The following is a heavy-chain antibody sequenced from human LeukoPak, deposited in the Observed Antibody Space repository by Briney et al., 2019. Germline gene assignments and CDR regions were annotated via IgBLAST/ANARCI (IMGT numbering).Heavy chain of an antibody. CDR3: ARGKARVVPAATYYYYYGMDV. J-gene: IGHJ6*02. CDR1: GFTFGSYS. Sequence: GGSLKLSCAASGFTFGSYSMNWVRQAPGKGLEWFPSISSSISYIYYADSVKGRFTISRDNAKNSLYLQMNSLRAEDTAVYYCARGKARVVPAATYYYYYGMDVWGQGTTVTVSS. D-gene: IGHD2-2*01. CDR2: ISSSISYI. V-gene: IGHV3-21*01.